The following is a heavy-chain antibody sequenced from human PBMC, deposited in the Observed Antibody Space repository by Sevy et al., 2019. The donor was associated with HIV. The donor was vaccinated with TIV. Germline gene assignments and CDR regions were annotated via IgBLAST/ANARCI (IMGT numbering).Heavy chain of an antibody. CDR2: INWNGGST. J-gene: IGHJ6*03. Sequence: GGSLRLSCAASGFTFDDYDMSWVRQAPGMGLEWVSGINWNGGSTGYADSVKGRFTISRDNAKNSLYLQMNSLRAEDTALYYCARESPLYYYFYMGVWGKGTTVTVSS. V-gene: IGHV3-20*04. CDR1: GFTFDDYD. CDR3: ARESPLYYYFYMGV.